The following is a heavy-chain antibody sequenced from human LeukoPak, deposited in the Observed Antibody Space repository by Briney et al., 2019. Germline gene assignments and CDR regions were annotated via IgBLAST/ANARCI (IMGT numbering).Heavy chain of an antibody. V-gene: IGHV3-7*03. Sequence: PGGSLRLSCAASGFTFSNYWMNWVRQAPGKGLEWVANINQDGGEKYYVDSVKGRFTISRDNAKNSLYLQMNSLRAEDTAVYYCARDRAAAVDGDAFDIWGQGTMVTVSS. CDR2: INQDGGEK. J-gene: IGHJ3*02. D-gene: IGHD6-25*01. CDR3: ARDRAAAVDGDAFDI. CDR1: GFTFSNYW.